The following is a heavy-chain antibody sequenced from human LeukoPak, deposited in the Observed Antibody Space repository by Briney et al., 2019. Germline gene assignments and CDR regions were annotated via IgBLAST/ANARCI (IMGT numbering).Heavy chain of an antibody. J-gene: IGHJ5*02. CDR2: IYYSGST. V-gene: IGHV4-39*01. CDR3: ARHGIYYGLGSSYGLPNWFDP. CDR1: GGSTSSTRYY. D-gene: IGHD3-10*01. Sequence: SETLSLTCTVSGGSTSSTRYYWGWIRQPPGKGLEWIGSIYYSGSTYYNPSLKSRVTMSVDRSKNQFSLKLSSVTAADTAVYYCARHGIYYGLGSSYGLPNWFDPWGQGTLVTVSS.